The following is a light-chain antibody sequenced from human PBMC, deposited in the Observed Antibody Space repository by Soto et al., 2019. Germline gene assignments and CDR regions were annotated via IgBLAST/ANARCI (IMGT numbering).Light chain of an antibody. CDR3: QQYGDSPT. J-gene: IGKJ4*01. Sequence: EIVLTQSPGTLSLSPGERATLSCRASQSVRSSYLAWYQHKPGQAPRLLIYGASSRATGIPDRFSGSGSGTDFALTISRLEPEDLSVYYCQQYGDSPTFGGGTKVGIK. V-gene: IGKV3-20*01. CDR2: GAS. CDR1: QSVRSSY.